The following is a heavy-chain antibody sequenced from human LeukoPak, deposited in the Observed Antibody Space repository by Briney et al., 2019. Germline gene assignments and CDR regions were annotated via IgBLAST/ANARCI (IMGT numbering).Heavy chain of an antibody. D-gene: IGHD3-10*01. CDR3: ARDSAYYYGSGSYSVYYDYYYGMDV. Sequence: GGSLRLSCAASGFTFSSYWMSWVRQAPGKGLEWVANIKQDGSEKYYVDSVKGRFTISRDNAKNSLYLQMNSLRAEDTAVYYCARDSAYYYGSGSYSVYYDYYYGMDVWGQGTTVTVSS. CDR2: IKQDGSEK. CDR1: GFTFSSYW. V-gene: IGHV3-7*01. J-gene: IGHJ6*02.